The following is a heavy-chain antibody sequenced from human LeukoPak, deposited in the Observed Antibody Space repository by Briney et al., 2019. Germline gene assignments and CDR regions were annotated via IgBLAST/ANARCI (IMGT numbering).Heavy chain of an antibody. CDR2: IYYSGST. CDR1: GGSISSYY. CDR3: ARGADSSGYYSIFYFDY. J-gene: IGHJ4*02. Sequence: WETLCLTCTVSGGSISSYYWNWIRQPPGKGLEWIGYIYYSGSTNYNPSLKSRVTISVDTSKNQFSLKLSSVTAADTAVYYCARGADSSGYYSIFYFDYWGQGTLVADSS. V-gene: IGHV4-59*01. D-gene: IGHD3-22*01.